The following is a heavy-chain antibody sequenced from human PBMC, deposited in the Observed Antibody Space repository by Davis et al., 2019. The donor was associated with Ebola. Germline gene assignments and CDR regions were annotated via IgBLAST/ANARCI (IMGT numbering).Heavy chain of an antibody. CDR3: ARSGVVVVAATHY. D-gene: IGHD2-15*01. V-gene: IGHV3-33*03. CDR2: IWYDGSNK. J-gene: IGHJ4*02. Sequence: GGSLRLSCAASGFTFSSYGMHWVRQAPGKGLEWVAVIWYDGSNKYYADSVKGRFTISRDNAKNSLYLQMNSLRAEDTAVYYCARSGVVVVAATHYWGQGTLVTVSS. CDR1: GFTFSSYG.